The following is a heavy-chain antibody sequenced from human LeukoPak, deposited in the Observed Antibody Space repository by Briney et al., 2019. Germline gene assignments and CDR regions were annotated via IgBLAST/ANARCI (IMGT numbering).Heavy chain of an antibody. CDR3: ARDSGSGTYY. J-gene: IGHJ4*02. CDR1: GGSISSYY. D-gene: IGHD6-19*01. V-gene: IGHV4-59*01. CDR2: IYYTGST. Sequence: SETLSLTCTVSGGSISSYYWTWIRQPPGKGLEWIGHIYYTGSTSYNPSLKSRVTISVDTSRNQFSLKPNSVTAADTAVYYCARDSGSGTYYWGQGTLVTVSS.